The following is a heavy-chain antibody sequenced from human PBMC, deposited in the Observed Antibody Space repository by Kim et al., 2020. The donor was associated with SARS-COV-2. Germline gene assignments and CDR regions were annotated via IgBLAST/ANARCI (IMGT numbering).Heavy chain of an antibody. CDR1: GFIVSSNY. Sequence: GGSLRLSCAASGFIVSSNYMSWVRQAPGKGLEWVSVIDNGGRTYYPDSVKGRFTISRDNSKNTVYLQMNSLRAEDTAVYYCARGGGYTMIIVGWGQGTLV. CDR2: IDNGGRT. D-gene: IGHD3-22*01. V-gene: IGHV3-53*01. J-gene: IGHJ4*02. CDR3: ARGGGYTMIIVG.